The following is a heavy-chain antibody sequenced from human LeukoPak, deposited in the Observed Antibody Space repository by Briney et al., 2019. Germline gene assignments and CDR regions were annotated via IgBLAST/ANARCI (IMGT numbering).Heavy chain of an antibody. CDR3: ARDFYPLRQYSSSFPTLDY. CDR2: ISYDGSNK. CDR1: GFTFSSYA. Sequence: GGSLRLSCAASGFTFSSYAMHWVRQAPGKGLEWVAVISYDGSNKYYADSVKGRFTISRDNSKNTLYLQMNSLRAEDTAVYYCARDFYPLRQYSSSFPTLDYWGQGTLVTVSS. V-gene: IGHV3-30-3*01. D-gene: IGHD6-6*01. J-gene: IGHJ4*02.